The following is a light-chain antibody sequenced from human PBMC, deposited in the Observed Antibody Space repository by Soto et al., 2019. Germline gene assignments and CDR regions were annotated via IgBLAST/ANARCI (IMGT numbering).Light chain of an antibody. J-gene: IGKJ1*01. V-gene: IGKV3-15*01. CDR1: QSVSSR. CDR2: GAS. CDR3: HQYNNLWT. Sequence: EIVITQSPATLSVSPGERVTRSCRASQSVSSRLAWYQQKPGQSPRLLIYGASTRATGIPARFSGSGSGTEFTLTISSLQSEDFGVYYCHQYNNLWTLGQGTKVDIK.